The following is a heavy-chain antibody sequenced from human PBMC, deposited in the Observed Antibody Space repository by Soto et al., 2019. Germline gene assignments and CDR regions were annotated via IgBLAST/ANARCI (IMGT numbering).Heavy chain of an antibody. J-gene: IGHJ4*02. V-gene: IGHV4-4*02. CDR3: ARDSDGFDY. CDR2: ISHSGTV. Sequence: SETLSLTCDVSSVSITSSNWWTWVRQPPGKGLEWLGKISHSGTVNYNATLRSRVTISVDKPKNQLSLKLMSVTAADTAVYYCARDSDGFDYWGPG. D-gene: IGHD4-17*01. CDR1: SVSITSSNW.